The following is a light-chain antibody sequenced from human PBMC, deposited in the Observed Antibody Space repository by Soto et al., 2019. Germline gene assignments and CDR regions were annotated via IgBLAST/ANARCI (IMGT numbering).Light chain of an antibody. V-gene: IGLV2-14*01. CDR2: GVS. CDR3: NSYAGTSYV. Sequence: QSVLTQPASVSGSPGQSITISCTGTRSDVGSYNYVSWYQQYPGKAPKLMIYGVSNRPSGVSNRFSGSKSGNTASLTISGLQAEDEADYYCNSYAGTSYVFGTGTKLTVL. J-gene: IGLJ1*01. CDR1: RSDVGSYNY.